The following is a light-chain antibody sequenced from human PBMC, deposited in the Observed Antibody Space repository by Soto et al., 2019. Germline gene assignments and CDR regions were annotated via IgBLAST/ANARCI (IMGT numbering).Light chain of an antibody. V-gene: IGKV4-1*01. J-gene: IGKJ4*01. CDR3: QQYYSTPLT. Sequence: DIVMTQSPDSLAVSLGERATINCKSSQSVLYSSNNKNYLAWYQQKPGQPPKLLIHWASTRKSGVPARFSGSGSGTDFTLTISSLQAEDVAVYYCQQYYSTPLTFGGGTKVEIK. CDR1: QSVLYSSNNKNY. CDR2: WAS.